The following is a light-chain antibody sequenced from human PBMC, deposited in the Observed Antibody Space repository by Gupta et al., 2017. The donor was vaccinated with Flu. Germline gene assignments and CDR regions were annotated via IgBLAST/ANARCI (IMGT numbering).Light chain of an antibody. J-gene: IGLJ3*02. CDR1: ALPKKY. CDR3: YSTGTSGNHRV. V-gene: IGLV3-10*01. Sequence: GDALPKKYAYWYQQKSGQAPVLIIYEDRKRPSGIPERFSGSSSGTMATLTISGAQVEDEADYYCYSTGTSGNHRVFGGGTNLTVL. CDR2: EDR.